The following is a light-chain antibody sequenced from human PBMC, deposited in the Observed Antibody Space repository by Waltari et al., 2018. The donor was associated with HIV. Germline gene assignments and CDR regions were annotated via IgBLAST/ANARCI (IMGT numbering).Light chain of an antibody. Sequence: QSFLTQPPSASGTPGQTVTISCSGSRSTIENANVYWYQQLPGMTPKLLIYKNFLRPSGVPDRFAASKSGTSASLTISGLRSADEADYYCVGWDSSLSAYVFGAGTKVAVL. V-gene: IGLV1-47*01. CDR2: KNF. CDR1: RSTIENAN. CDR3: VGWDSSLSAYV. J-gene: IGLJ1*01.